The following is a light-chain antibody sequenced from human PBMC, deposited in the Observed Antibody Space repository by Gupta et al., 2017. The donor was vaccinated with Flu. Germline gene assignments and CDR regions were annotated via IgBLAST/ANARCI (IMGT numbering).Light chain of an antibody. Sequence: EIVMTQSPATLSVSPGERATLSCRASQTVSSNLAWYQQRPGQAPRLLIYDASTRATGITARCSGSGAGTEFTLTISSRQSEDFAVYHCQQLNNGPPVSTFGQGTKMEIK. CDR3: QQLNNGPPVST. J-gene: IGKJ2*01. CDR2: DAS. CDR1: QTVSSN. V-gene: IGKV3-15*01.